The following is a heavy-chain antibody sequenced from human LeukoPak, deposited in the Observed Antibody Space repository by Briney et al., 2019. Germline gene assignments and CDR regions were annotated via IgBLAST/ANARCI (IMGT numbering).Heavy chain of an antibody. CDR2: IIPIFGTA. J-gene: IGHJ5*02. D-gene: IGHD2-21*02. CDR3: ARNSGIYCGGDCYNNWFDP. CDR1: GGTFSSYA. V-gene: IGHV1-69*01. Sequence: SVNVSCTASGGTFSSYAISWVRQAPGQGLEWMGGIIPIFGTANYAQKFQGRVTITADESTSTAYMELSSLRSEDTAVYYCARNSGIYCGGDCYNNWFDPWGQGTLVTVSS.